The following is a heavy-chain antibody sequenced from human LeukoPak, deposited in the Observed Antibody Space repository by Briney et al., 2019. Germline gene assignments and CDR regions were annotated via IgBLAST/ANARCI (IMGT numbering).Heavy chain of an antibody. V-gene: IGHV4-39*07. CDR1: GDSISSSSYY. CDR2: IYYSGST. CDR3: ARDAWDTYNWFDP. J-gene: IGHJ5*02. Sequence: PSETLSLTCTVSGDSISSSSYYWGWIRQPPGKGLEWIGSIYYSGSTYYNPSLKSRVTISVDTSKSQFSLKLSSVTAADTAVYYCARDAWDTYNWFDPWGQGTLVTVSS. D-gene: IGHD1-26*01.